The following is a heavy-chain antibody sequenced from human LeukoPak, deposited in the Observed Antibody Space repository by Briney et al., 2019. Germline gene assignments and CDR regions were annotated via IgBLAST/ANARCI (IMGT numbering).Heavy chain of an antibody. J-gene: IGHJ4*02. CDR2: INPNSGGT. CDR1: GYTFTGYY. D-gene: IGHD6-13*01. Sequence: ASVKVSCKASGYTFTGYYMHWVRQAPGQGLGWMGWINPNSGGTNYAQKFQGRVTMTRDTSISTAYMELSRLRSDDTAVYYCARTGYSSSWWSSDYWGQGTLVTVSS. V-gene: IGHV1-2*02. CDR3: ARTGYSSSWWSSDY.